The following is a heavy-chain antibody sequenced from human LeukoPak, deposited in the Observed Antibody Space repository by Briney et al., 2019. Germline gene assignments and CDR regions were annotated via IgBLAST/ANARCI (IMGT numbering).Heavy chain of an antibody. CDR2: IIPIFGTA. CDR3: ARVQSDNYDFWSGYYGAGPIYFDY. V-gene: IGHV1-69*05. CDR1: GGTFSNYA. D-gene: IGHD3-3*01. J-gene: IGHJ4*02. Sequence: SVKVSCKASGGTFSNYAISWVRQAPGQGLEWMGGIIPIFGTANYAQKLQGRVTMTTDTSTSTAYMELRSLRSDDTAVYYCARVQSDNYDFWSGYYGAGPIYFDYWGQGTLVTVSS.